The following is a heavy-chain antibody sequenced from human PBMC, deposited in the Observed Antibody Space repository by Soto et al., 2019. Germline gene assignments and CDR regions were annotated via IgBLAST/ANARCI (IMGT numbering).Heavy chain of an antibody. Sequence: PSETLSLTCTFSGCSINHYYWTLIRQPPGKGLEWMGYIYYSGTTTNYNPSLKSRVTLSVDTSKNQFSLKLSSVTAADTAVYYCARLGGSYAVPHFDYWGQGTLVTVSS. J-gene: IGHJ4*02. CDR2: IYYSGTT. V-gene: IGHV4-59*08. CDR3: ARLGGSYAVPHFDY. D-gene: IGHD1-26*01. CDR1: GCSINHYY.